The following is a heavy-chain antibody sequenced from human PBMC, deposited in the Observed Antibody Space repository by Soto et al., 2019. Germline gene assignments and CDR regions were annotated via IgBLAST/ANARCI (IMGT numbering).Heavy chain of an antibody. J-gene: IGHJ4*02. Sequence: SETLSLTCAVYGGSFSGYYWSWIRQPPGKGLEWIGEINHSGSTNYNPSLKSRVTISVDTSKNQFSLKLSSVTAADTAVYYCASRYYDFWSGYYGRLDYWGQGTLVTVSS. CDR3: ASRYYDFWSGYYGRLDY. CDR1: GGSFSGYY. CDR2: INHSGST. V-gene: IGHV4-34*01. D-gene: IGHD3-3*01.